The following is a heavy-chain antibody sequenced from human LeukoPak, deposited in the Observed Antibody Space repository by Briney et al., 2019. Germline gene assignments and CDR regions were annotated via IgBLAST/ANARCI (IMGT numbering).Heavy chain of an antibody. Sequence: TGGSLRLSCAASGFTFSDYYMSWIRQAPGKGLEWVAYISSSGSTIYYADSVKGRFTISRDNAKNSLYLQMNSLRAEDTAVYYCARVGCSGGSCYDAFDIWGQGTMVTVSS. CDR2: ISSSGSTI. D-gene: IGHD2-15*01. V-gene: IGHV3-11*04. CDR3: ARVGCSGGSCYDAFDI. J-gene: IGHJ3*02. CDR1: GFTFSDYY.